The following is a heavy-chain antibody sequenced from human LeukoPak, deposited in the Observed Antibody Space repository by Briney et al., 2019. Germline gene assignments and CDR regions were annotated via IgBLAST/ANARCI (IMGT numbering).Heavy chain of an antibody. Sequence: SETLSLTCTVSGGSISSYYWSWIRQPPGKGLEWIGYIYYSGSTNHNPSLKSRATISVDTSKNQFSLKLSSVTAADTAVYYCAGHYYDSSGYFLHYYYYMDVWGKGTTVTVSS. J-gene: IGHJ6*03. V-gene: IGHV4-59*01. D-gene: IGHD3-22*01. CDR2: IYYSGST. CDR3: AGHYYDSSGYFLHYYYYMDV. CDR1: GGSISSYY.